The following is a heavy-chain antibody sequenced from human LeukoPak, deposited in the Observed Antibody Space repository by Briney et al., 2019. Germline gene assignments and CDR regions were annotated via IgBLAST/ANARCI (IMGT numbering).Heavy chain of an antibody. D-gene: IGHD3/OR15-3a*01. Sequence: GGSLTLSCAASGFTFSTYAMHWVRQAPGKGLEWVSFISSGGTDIYYADSVKGRFAVTRDNAEKSLALQMNSLRAEDTAVYYCVRVGQFVVKDALDVWGQGTAVTVSS. CDR3: VRVGQFVVKDALDV. V-gene: IGHV3-21*01. CDR1: GFTFSTYA. J-gene: IGHJ3*01. CDR2: ISSGGTDI.